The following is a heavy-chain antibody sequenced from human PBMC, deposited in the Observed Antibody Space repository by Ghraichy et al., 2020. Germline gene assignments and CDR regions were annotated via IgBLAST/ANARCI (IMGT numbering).Heavy chain of an antibody. CDR2: IFSNDEK. D-gene: IGHD4-23*01. Sequence: SGPTLVKPTETLTLTCTVSGFSLSNARMGVSWIRQPPGKALEWLAHIFSNDEKSYSTSLKSRLTISKDTSKSQVVLTMTNMDPVDTATYYCARLDYGGNGNFFDYWGQGTLVTVSS. V-gene: IGHV2-26*01. CDR3: ARLDYGGNGNFFDY. J-gene: IGHJ4*02. CDR1: GFSLSNARMG.